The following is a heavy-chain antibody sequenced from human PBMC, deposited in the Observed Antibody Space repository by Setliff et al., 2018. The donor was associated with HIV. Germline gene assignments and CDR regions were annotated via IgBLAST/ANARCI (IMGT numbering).Heavy chain of an antibody. V-gene: IGHV4-61*10. J-gene: IGHJ2*01. CDR1: GVSISSGSYY. Sequence: LSLTCAVSGVSISSGSYYWSWIRQPAGKGLEWIGYISPTGNTNYNPSLKSRVTISTDTSKNQFSLKLSSVTAADTAVYYCARSPGFWYFDLWGPGTLVTVSS. CDR2: ISPTGNT. CDR3: ARSPGFWYFDL.